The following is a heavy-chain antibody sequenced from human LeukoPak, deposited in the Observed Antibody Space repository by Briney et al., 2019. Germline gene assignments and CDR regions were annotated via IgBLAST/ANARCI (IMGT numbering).Heavy chain of an antibody. CDR1: GFTFSSYS. Sequence: GGSLRLSCAASGFTFSSYSMNWVRQAPGKGLEWVSSISSSSSYIYYADSVKGRFTISRDNAKNSLYLQMNSLRAEDTAVYYCARDFTIAAAGTLWPYYGMDVWGQGTTVTVSS. D-gene: IGHD6-13*01. V-gene: IGHV3-21*04. CDR3: ARDFTIAAAGTLWPYYGMDV. CDR2: ISSSSSYI. J-gene: IGHJ6*02.